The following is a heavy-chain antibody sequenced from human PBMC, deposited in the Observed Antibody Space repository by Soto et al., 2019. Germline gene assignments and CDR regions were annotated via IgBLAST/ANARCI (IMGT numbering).Heavy chain of an antibody. CDR3: ARIAENSGYHYFDY. D-gene: IGHD5-12*01. CDR1: GFTFISYA. J-gene: IGHJ4*02. Sequence: QVQLMESGGGVVQPGRSLRLSCAASGFTFISYAMHWVRQAPGKGLEWVAIISYDGGTKFYADSVKGRFTISRDNSKNTLYLQMNSLRAQDTAVFYCARIAENSGYHYFDYWGQGTLVTVSS. V-gene: IGHV3-30-3*01. CDR2: ISYDGGTK.